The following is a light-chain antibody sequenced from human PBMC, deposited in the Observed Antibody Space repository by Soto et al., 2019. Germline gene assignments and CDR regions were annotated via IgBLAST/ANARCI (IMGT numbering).Light chain of an antibody. CDR2: DAS. V-gene: IGKV1-5*01. CDR1: QSISSW. J-gene: IGKJ1*01. Sequence: DIQMTQSPSTLSASVGDGVTITCRASQSISSWLAWYQQKPGKAPKLLIYDASSLESGVPSRFSGSGSGTEFTLTISSLQPDDFATYYCQQYNSYSWTFXQGTK. CDR3: QQYNSYSWT.